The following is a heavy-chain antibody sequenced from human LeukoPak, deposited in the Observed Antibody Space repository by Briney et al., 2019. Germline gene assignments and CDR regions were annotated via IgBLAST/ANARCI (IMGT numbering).Heavy chain of an antibody. CDR2: IYYSGST. Sequence: PSETLSLTCTVSGGSISSSSYYWGWIRQPPGKGLEWIGSIYYSGSTYYNPSLKSRVTISVDTSKNQFSLKLSSVIAADTAVYYCARGSRGMFDYWGQGTLVTVSS. J-gene: IGHJ4*02. CDR1: GGSISSSSYY. CDR3: ARGSRGMFDY. D-gene: IGHD3-16*01. V-gene: IGHV4-39*01.